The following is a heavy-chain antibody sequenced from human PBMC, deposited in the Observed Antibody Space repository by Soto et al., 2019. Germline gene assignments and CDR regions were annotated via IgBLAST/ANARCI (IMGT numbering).Heavy chain of an antibody. V-gene: IGHV4-39*01. CDR2: IYYSGST. Sequence: SETLSLTCTVSGGSISSSSYYWGWIRQPPGKGLEWIGSIYYSGSTYYNPSLKSRVTISVDTSKNQFSLKLSSVTAADTAVYYCARVILYYYYYMDVWGKGTTVTVSS. J-gene: IGHJ6*03. CDR1: GGSISSSSYY. CDR3: ARVILYYYYYMDV.